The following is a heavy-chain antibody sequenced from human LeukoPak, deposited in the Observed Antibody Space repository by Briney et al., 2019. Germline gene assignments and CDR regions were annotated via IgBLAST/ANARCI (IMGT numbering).Heavy chain of an antibody. CDR3: ARSISGLGD. CDR2: TYYRSKWYN. V-gene: IGHV6-1*01. D-gene: IGHD3-16*01. Sequence: SQTLSLTCAISGDSVSSNSAAWNRIRQSPSRGLEWLGRTYYRSKWYNDYAVSVKGRITISADTSKNQFSLRLNSVTPEDTAVYYCARSISGLGDWGQGTLVTVSS. J-gene: IGHJ4*02. CDR1: GDSVSSNSAA.